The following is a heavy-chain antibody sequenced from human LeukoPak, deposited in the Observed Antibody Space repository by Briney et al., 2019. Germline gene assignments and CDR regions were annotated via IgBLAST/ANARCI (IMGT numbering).Heavy chain of an antibody. V-gene: IGHV4-59*01. Sequence: SETLSLTCSVSGASITYYHWGWIRQFPGRGLEWIGYILNSGTTNYNPSLKSRVTISVDASKNQFSLRLSSVTAADTALYYCVKVGTGTVDYWGQGTLVTVSS. CDR2: ILNSGTT. D-gene: IGHD1-1*01. CDR3: VKVGTGTVDY. J-gene: IGHJ4*02. CDR1: GASITYYH.